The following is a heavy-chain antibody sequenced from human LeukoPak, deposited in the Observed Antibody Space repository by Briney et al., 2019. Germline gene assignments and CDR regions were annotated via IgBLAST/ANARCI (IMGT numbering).Heavy chain of an antibody. J-gene: IGHJ2*01. V-gene: IGHV3-53*04. D-gene: IGHD5-18*01. Sequence: PGGSLRLSCAASGFTVGSNYMSWVRQAPGKGLEWVSVIYSGGSTYYADSVKGRFTISRHNSKNTLYLQMNSLRAEDTAVYYCAKSSGYSYGHWYFDLWGRGTLVTVSS. CDR1: GFTVGSNY. CDR2: IYSGGST. CDR3: AKSSGYSYGHWYFDL.